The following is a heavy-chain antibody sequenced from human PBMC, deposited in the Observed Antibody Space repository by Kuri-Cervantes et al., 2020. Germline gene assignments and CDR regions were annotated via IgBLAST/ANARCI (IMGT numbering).Heavy chain of an antibody. CDR1: GLSLSTSGMC. D-gene: IGHD3-22*01. J-gene: IGHJ3*02. CDR2: IDWVDDK. V-gene: IGHV2-70*20. Sequence: CGPTQVKPTQSLPLTCHFPGLSLSTSGMCVSWVRQPPGKALEWLALIDWVDDKYYSTSLKTRLTISKNTSKNQVVLTMSNIDPVDTATYYCARASYYYDSSGYYGWDAFDIWGQGTMVTVSS. CDR3: ARASYYYDSSGYYGWDAFDI.